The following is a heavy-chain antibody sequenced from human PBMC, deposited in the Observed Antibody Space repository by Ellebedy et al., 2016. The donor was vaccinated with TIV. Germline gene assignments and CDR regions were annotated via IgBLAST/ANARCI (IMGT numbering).Heavy chain of an antibody. Sequence: AASVKVSCKASGYTFTNYYMHWVRQAPGQGLEWMGKINPSGGSTSYAQKFQGRVTMTRDTSTSTVYMELSSLRSEDTAVYYCARDSRQWLEEYSFDYWGRGTLVTVSP. CDR2: INPSGGST. D-gene: IGHD6-19*01. V-gene: IGHV1-46*01. CDR3: ARDSRQWLEEYSFDY. J-gene: IGHJ4*02. CDR1: GYTFTNYY.